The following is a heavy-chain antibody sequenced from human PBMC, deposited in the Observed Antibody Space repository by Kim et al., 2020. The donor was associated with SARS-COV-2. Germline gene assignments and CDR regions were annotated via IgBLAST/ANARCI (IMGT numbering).Heavy chain of an antibody. CDR2: IDAGGDQS. V-gene: IGHV3-23*01. J-gene: IGHJ6*03. D-gene: IGHD4-17*01. CDR3: MKDPHLSGPDYGEYGDYDKGGDSDYLDV. Sequence: GGSLRLSCTTSGVTFDTYGFSWVRQAPGKGLEWASSIDAGGDQSFYANSVMGRVIISRDDARKTVYLHMTSLRAEDTALYFCMKDPHLSGPDYGEYGDYDKGGDSDYLDVWGTGTTVIVSS. CDR1: GVTFDTYG.